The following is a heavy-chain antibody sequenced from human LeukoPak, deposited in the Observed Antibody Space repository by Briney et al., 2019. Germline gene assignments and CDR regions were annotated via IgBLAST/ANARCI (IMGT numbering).Heavy chain of an antibody. V-gene: IGHV3-21*01. CDR3: ARAVRGLGYYYGMDV. CDR1: GFTFSSYA. J-gene: IGHJ6*02. Sequence: GGSLRLSCAASGFTFSSYAMSWVRQAPGKGLEWVSSISSSSSYIYYADSVKGRFTIPRDNAKNSLYLQMNSLRAEDTAVYYCARAVRGLGYYYGMDVWGQGTTVTVSS. CDR2: ISSSSSYI. D-gene: IGHD3-10*01.